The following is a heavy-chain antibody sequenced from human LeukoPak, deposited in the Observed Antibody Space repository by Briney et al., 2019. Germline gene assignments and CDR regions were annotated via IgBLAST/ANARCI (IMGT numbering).Heavy chain of an antibody. CDR2: IVVGSGNT. Sequence: ASVKVSCKASGFTFTSSAMQWVRQARGQRLEWIGWIVVGSGNTNYAQKFQERVTITRDMSTSTAYMELSSLRSEDTAVYYCAADSVANYYYGMDVWGQGTTVTVFS. V-gene: IGHV1-58*02. CDR3: AADSVANYYYGMDV. J-gene: IGHJ6*02. CDR1: GFTFTSSA. D-gene: IGHD2-15*01.